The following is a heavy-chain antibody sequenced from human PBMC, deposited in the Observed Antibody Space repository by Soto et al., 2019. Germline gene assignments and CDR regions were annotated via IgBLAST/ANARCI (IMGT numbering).Heavy chain of an antibody. V-gene: IGHV4-4*07. CDR3: ARGYESGYTFGHDL. Sequence: PSETLSLTCTVSGDSISSTYWSWVRQPAGRGLEWIGRIYSSGSNNYNPSLESRVTMSVDTSKNQFSLTLRSVTAADTAVYSCARGYESGYTFGHDLWGQGTLVTVSS. D-gene: IGHD3-3*01. J-gene: IGHJ5*02. CDR1: GDSISSTY. CDR2: IYSSGSN.